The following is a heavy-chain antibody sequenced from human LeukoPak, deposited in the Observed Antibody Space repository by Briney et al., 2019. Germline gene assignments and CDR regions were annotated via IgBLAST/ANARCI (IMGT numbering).Heavy chain of an antibody. J-gene: IGHJ5*02. V-gene: IGHV3-48*04. CDR3: ARDAYYDEGIGWFDP. CDR2: VSSRSSTI. CDR1: GFPFSSYS. Sequence: GGSLRLSCAASGFPFSSYSMDWVRQAPGKGLEWVSYVSSRSSTIYYADSVRGRFTISRDNAKNSLYLQMSSPRAEDTAVYYCARDAYYDEGIGWFDPWGQGTLVTVSS. D-gene: IGHD3-3*01.